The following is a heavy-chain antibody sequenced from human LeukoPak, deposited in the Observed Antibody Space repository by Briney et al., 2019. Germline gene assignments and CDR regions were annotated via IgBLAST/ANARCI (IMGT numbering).Heavy chain of an antibody. CDR2: ISYDGSNK. J-gene: IGHJ4*02. Sequence: GRSLRLSCAASGFTFSSYAMHWVRQAPGKGLEWVAVISYDGSNKYYADSVKGRFTISRDNSKNTLYLQMNSLRAEVTAVYYCARESGSYRGFDYWGQGTLVTVSS. V-gene: IGHV3-30*04. CDR1: GFTFSSYA. D-gene: IGHD1-26*01. CDR3: ARESGSYRGFDY.